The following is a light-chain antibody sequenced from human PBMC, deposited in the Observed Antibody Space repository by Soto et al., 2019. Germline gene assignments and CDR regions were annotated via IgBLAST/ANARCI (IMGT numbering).Light chain of an antibody. Sequence: EIVLTQSPGTLSLSPGERATLSCRASQTVGGDYLAWYQQKPGQPPRLLIDDASRRATGIPDRFSGDGSGTDFTLTISRLEPEDFAVYYCQQCATAPLTCGGGTTVEI. V-gene: IGKV3-20*01. CDR1: QTVGGDY. CDR3: QQCATAPLT. J-gene: IGKJ4*01. CDR2: DAS.